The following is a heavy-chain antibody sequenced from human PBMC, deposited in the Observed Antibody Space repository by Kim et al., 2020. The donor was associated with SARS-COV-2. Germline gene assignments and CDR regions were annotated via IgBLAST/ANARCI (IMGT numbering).Heavy chain of an antibody. CDR2: ISYDGSNK. CDR1: GFTFSSYG. D-gene: IGHD6-6*01. CDR3: AKDGGYSSSSGAFDI. V-gene: IGHV3-30*18. Sequence: GGSLRLSCAASGFTFSSYGMHWVRQAPGKGLEWVAVISYDGSNKYYADSVKGRFTISRDNSKNTLYLQMNSLRAEDTAVYYCAKDGGYSSSSGAFDIWGQGTMVTVSS. J-gene: IGHJ3*02.